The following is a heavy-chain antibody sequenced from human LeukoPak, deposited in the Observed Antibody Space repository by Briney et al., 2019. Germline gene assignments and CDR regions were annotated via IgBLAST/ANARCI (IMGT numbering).Heavy chain of an antibody. CDR2: IYPGDSDT. CDR1: GYSFTSYW. D-gene: IGHD3-22*01. Sequence: GESLKISCQGSGYSFTSYWIGWVRQMPGKGLEWMGIIYPGDSDTRYSPSFQGQVTISADKSISTAYLQWSSLKASDTAMYYCARHGLIYDSSGYYRDDAFDIWGQGTMVTVSS. V-gene: IGHV5-51*01. J-gene: IGHJ3*02. CDR3: ARHGLIYDSSGYYRDDAFDI.